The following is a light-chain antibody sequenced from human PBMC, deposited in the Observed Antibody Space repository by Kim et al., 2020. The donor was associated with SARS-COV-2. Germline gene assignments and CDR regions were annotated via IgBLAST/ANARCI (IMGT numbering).Light chain of an antibody. V-gene: IGLV3-25*03. CDR3: QSADITGTSWI. CDR1: ALPKEF. J-gene: IGLJ2*01. CDR2: RDK. Sequence: PGQTARTTCSGEALPKEFGYWYQQRPGRAPILVLYRDKERPSWIPERFSGSRSGTTLTLTITGVQTEDEADYFCQSADITGTSWIFGGGTKLTVL.